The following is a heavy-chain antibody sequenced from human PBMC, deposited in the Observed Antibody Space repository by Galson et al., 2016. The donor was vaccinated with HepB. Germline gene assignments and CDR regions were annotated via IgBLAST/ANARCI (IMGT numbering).Heavy chain of an antibody. CDR1: GFTFSSDE. Sequence: SLRLSCAASGFTFSSDEMNWVRQAPGRGLEWVSYISSSGSATYYADSVKGRFTISRDNAKNSLYLQMNSLTVEDTAVYYCARGFGYWGQGTLVTVSS. J-gene: IGHJ4*02. D-gene: IGHD3-10*01. V-gene: IGHV3-48*03. CDR2: ISSSGSAT. CDR3: ARGFGY.